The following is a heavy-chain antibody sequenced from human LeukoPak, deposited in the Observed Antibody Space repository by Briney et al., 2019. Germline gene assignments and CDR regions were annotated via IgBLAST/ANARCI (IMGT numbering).Heavy chain of an antibody. J-gene: IGHJ4*02. V-gene: IGHV4-59*03. CDR3: ATNKDWAEAD. CDR2: IYYRGDI. Sequence: PSETLSLTCSVSDGSIRTYYWSWIRQSPGQGLEWIGNIYYRGDINYNPSLKSRVIISIDTSKNQFSLKVTSLTAADTAVYYCATNKDWAEADWGQGTLVIVSS. D-gene: IGHD3/OR15-3a*01. CDR1: DGSIRTYY.